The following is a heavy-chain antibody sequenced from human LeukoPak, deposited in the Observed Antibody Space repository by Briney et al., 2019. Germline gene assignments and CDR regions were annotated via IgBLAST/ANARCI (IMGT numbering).Heavy chain of an antibody. CDR2: IIPILGIA. D-gene: IGHD5-24*01. J-gene: IGHJ5*02. Sequence: SVKVSCKASGGTFSSYAISWVQQAPGQGLEWMGRIIPILGIANYAQKFQGRVTITADKSTSTAYMELSSLRSEDTAVYYCAREYEGDGYHLGFDPWGQGTLVTVSS. CDR1: GGTFSSYA. CDR3: AREYEGDGYHLGFDP. V-gene: IGHV1-69*04.